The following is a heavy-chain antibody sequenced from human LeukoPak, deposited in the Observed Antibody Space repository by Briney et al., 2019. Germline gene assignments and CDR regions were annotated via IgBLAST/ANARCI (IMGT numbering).Heavy chain of an antibody. Sequence: GASVKVSCKASGYTFTSYGISWVRQAPGQGLEWMGWISAYNGNTNYAQKLQGRVTMTTYTSTSTAYMELRSLRSDDTAVYYCAIPRGAYSSSPAEGSWFDPWGQGTLVTVSS. J-gene: IGHJ5*02. V-gene: IGHV1-18*01. D-gene: IGHD6-6*01. CDR2: ISAYNGNT. CDR3: AIPRGAYSSSPAEGSWFDP. CDR1: GYTFTSYG.